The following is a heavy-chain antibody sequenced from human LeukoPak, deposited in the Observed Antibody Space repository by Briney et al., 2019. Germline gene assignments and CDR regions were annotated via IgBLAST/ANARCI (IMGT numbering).Heavy chain of an antibody. D-gene: IGHD3-22*01. V-gene: IGHV4-59*01. Sequence: SETLSLTCTVSGGSISSYYWSWIRQPPGKGLEWIGYIYYSGSTNYNPSLKSRVTISVDTYKNQFSLKLSSVTAADTAVYYCARDRGDTDSSGYLDAFDIWGQGTMVTVSS. CDR2: IYYSGST. J-gene: IGHJ3*02. CDR1: GGSISSYY. CDR3: ARDRGDTDSSGYLDAFDI.